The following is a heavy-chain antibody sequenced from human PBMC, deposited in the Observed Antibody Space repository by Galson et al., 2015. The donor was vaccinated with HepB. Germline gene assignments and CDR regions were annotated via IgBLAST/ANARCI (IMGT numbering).Heavy chain of an antibody. CDR1: GYAFTSYY. Sequence: SVKVSCKASGYAFTSYYMHWVRQAPGQRLEWMGIINPSGGRTSYAQKFQGRVTMTRDTSTSTVYMELSSLRSEDTAVYYCARVDFREPAAVRGGYYYYYGMDVWGQGTTVTVSS. D-gene: IGHD6-13*01. CDR2: INPSGGRT. V-gene: IGHV1-46*01. CDR3: ARVDFREPAAVRGGYYYYYGMDV. J-gene: IGHJ6*02.